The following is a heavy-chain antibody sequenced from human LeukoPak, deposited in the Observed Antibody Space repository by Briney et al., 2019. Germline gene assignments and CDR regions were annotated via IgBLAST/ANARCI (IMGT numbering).Heavy chain of an antibody. D-gene: IGHD3-10*01. V-gene: IGHV4-38-2*02. CDR2: IYHSGSA. Sequence: PSETLSLTCTVSGYSISSGYYWGWIRQPPGKGLEWIGSIYHSGSAYYNPSLKSRVTISVDTSKNQFSLKLNSVTAADTAVYYCARVPTMIRGVGRASDIWGQGTMVTVSS. CDR3: ARVPTMIRGVGRASDI. J-gene: IGHJ3*02. CDR1: GYSISSGYY.